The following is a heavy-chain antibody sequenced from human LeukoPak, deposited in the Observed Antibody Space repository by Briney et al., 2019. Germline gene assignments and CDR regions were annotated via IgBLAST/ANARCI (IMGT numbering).Heavy chain of an antibody. J-gene: IGHJ4*02. D-gene: IGHD1-14*01. V-gene: IGHV3-23*01. CDR3: AKDFGRNLGGPGY. CDR2: ISGNGGRT. CDR1: GFTFSTYT. Sequence: PGGSLRLSCAASGFTFSTYTMAWVRQAPGGGREWVSGISGNGGRTYYADSVKGRFTISRDDSKSTLYLQMNSLRGEDTAVYYCAKDFGRNLGGPGYWGRGTLVIVSS.